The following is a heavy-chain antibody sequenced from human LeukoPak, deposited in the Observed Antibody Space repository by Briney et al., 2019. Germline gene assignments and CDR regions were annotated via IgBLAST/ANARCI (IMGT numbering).Heavy chain of an antibody. CDR2: IYPGDSDT. D-gene: IGHD2-2*01. Sequence: GESLKISCKGSGYSSTSYWIGWVRQMPGKGLEWMGIIYPGDSDTRYSPSFQGQVTISADKSISTAYLQWNSLKASDTAMYYCARRVQSGYCSSTSCYPNWFDPWGQGTLVTVSS. J-gene: IGHJ5*02. V-gene: IGHV5-51*01. CDR3: ARRVQSGYCSSTSCYPNWFDP. CDR1: GYSSTSYW.